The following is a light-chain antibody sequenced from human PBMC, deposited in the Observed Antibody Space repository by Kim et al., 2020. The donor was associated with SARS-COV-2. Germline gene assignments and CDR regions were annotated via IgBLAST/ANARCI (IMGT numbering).Light chain of an antibody. CDR2: DAS. CDR1: QDISNY. CDR3: QQYDNLPPRLT. V-gene: IGKV1-33*01. J-gene: IGKJ4*01. Sequence: DIQMTQSPSSLSASVGDRVTITCQASQDISNYLNWYQQKPGKAPKLLIYDASNLETGVPSRFSGSGSGTDFTFTINSLQPEDIATYYCQQYDNLPPRLTFVGGTKVDIK.